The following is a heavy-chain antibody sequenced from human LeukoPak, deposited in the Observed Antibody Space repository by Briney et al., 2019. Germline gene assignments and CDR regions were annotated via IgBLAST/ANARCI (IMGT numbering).Heavy chain of an antibody. CDR2: IYHSGST. CDR1: GGSISSSNW. Sequence: PSGTLSLTCAVSGGSISSSNWWSWVRQPPGKGLEWIGEIYHSGSTNYNPSLKSRVTISVDKSKNQFSLKLSSVIAADTAVYYCARGRQTYYYDSSGYYFDYWGQGTLVTVSS. J-gene: IGHJ4*02. CDR3: ARGRQTYYYDSSGYYFDY. D-gene: IGHD3-22*01. V-gene: IGHV4-4*02.